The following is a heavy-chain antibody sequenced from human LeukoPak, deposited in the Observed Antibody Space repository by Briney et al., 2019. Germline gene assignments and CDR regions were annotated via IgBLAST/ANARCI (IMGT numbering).Heavy chain of an antibody. J-gene: IGHJ4*02. Sequence: PSETLSLTCTVSGGSISSGGYYWSWIRQHPGKGLEWIGYIYYSGSTYYNPSLKSRVTISVDTSKNQFSLKPSSVTAADTAVYYCARDFTFSSPTGYFDYWGQGTLVTVSS. D-gene: IGHD6-13*01. V-gene: IGHV4-31*03. CDR3: ARDFTFSSPTGYFDY. CDR2: IYYSGST. CDR1: GGSISSGGYY.